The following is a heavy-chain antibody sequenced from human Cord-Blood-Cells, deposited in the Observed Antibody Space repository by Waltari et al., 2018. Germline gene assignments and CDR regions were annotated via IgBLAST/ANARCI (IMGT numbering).Heavy chain of an antibody. Sequence: EVQLVESGGGLVQPGGSLRLSCAASGFTFSSYWMHWVRQAPGKGLVWVSRINRDGRSTSYADSVKGRFTISRDNAKNTLYLQMNSLRAEDTAVYYCARAPYYDFWSGYYDYWGQGTLVTVSS. V-gene: IGHV3-74*01. CDR3: ARAPYYDFWSGYYDY. D-gene: IGHD3-3*01. J-gene: IGHJ4*02. CDR2: INRDGRST. CDR1: GFTFSSYW.